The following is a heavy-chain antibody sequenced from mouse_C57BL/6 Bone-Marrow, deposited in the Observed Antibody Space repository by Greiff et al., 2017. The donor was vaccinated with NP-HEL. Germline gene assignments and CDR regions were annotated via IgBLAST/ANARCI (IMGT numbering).Heavy chain of an antibody. D-gene: IGHD2-3*01. CDR2: IYPGSGST. V-gene: IGHV1-55*01. CDR1: GYTFTSYW. CDR3: ARERGWAWFAY. J-gene: IGHJ3*01. Sequence: QVHVKQSGAELVKPGASVKMSCKASGYTFTSYWITWVKQRPGQGLEWIGDIYPGSGSTNYNEKFKSKATLTVDTSSSTAYMQLSSLTSEDSAVYYCARERGWAWFAYWGQGTLVTVSA.